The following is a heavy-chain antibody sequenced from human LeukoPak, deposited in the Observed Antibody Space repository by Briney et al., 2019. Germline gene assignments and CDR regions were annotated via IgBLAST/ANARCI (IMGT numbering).Heavy chain of an antibody. J-gene: IGHJ6*03. CDR3: ARDKETPRGQRYYYYYMDV. CDR2: INPNSGGT. D-gene: IGHD6-25*01. V-gene: IGHV1-2*02. Sequence: ASVKVSCKASGYTFTGYYMHWVRQAPGQGLEWMGWINPNSGGTNYAQKFQGRVTMTRDTSISTAYMELSRLRSDDTAVYYCARDKETPRGQRYYYYYMDVWGKGTTVTVSS. CDR1: GYTFTGYY.